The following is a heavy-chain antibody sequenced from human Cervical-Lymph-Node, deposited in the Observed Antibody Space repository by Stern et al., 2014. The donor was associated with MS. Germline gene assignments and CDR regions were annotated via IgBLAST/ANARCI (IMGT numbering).Heavy chain of an antibody. CDR3: AREIYDFLSGHYGYGMDD. Sequence: EMQLVESGGGLVQPGGSLRLSCASSGVTFNGFGLNWVRQAPGKGLEWVSGIGSSGANTFCDDSVRGRFYISRDNSKDTLYLQMNNLRADDTAVYYCAREIYDFLSGHYGYGMDDWGQGTTVTVSS. V-gene: IGHV3-23*04. CDR2: IGSSGANT. D-gene: IGHD3-3*01. CDR1: GVTFNGFG. J-gene: IGHJ6*02.